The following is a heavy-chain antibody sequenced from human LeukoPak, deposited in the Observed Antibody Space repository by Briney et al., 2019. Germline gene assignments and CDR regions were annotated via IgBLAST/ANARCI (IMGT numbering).Heavy chain of an antibody. CDR2: ITSSSSTM. Sequence: PGGSLRLSCVVSGFTLSSYSMNWVRQAPGKGLEWVSYITSSSSTMYYADSVKGRFTISRDNAKNALYLQMNSLRAEDTGVYFCARGQTLTFWGQGTLVTASS. V-gene: IGHV3-48*04. CDR3: ARGQTLTF. CDR1: GFTLSSYS. J-gene: IGHJ4*02.